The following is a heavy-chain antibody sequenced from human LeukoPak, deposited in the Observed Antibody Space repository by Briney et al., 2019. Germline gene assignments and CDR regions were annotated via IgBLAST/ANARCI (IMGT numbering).Heavy chain of an antibody. V-gene: IGHV1-69*06. D-gene: IGHD6-13*01. J-gene: IGHJ4*02. CDR1: GGTFSSYA. Sequence: ASVKVSCKASGGTFSSYAISWVRQAPGQGLEWMGGIIPIFGTANYAQKFQGRVTITADKSTSTAYMELSSLRSEDTAVYYCARSQPYSSSLYYFDYWGQGTLVTVSS. CDR2: IIPIFGTA. CDR3: ARSQPYSSSLYYFDY.